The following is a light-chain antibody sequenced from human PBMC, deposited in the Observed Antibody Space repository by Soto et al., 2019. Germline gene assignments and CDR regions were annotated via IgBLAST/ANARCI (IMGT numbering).Light chain of an antibody. J-gene: IGKJ1*01. Sequence: EIVMTQSPATLSVSPGERATLSCRASQSVGTYLAWYQQKPGQAPRLLIYGASTRAAGISPRFSGGGSGTEFTLTISSLQSEDFAVYYCQQYNDWPQTFGQGTK. CDR2: GAS. CDR3: QQYNDWPQT. V-gene: IGKV3-15*01. CDR1: QSVGTY.